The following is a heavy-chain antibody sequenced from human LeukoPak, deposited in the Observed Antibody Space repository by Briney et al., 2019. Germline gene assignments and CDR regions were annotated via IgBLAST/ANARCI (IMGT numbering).Heavy chain of an antibody. CDR2: IIQDGNEK. CDR1: GFPFSTYW. D-gene: IGHD2-2*01. J-gene: IGHJ4*01. CDR3: LKDADY. V-gene: IGHV3-7*01. Sequence: GGFLRLSCAVSGFPFSTYWMTWVRQAPGKGLEWVANIIQDGNEKFYVGSVKGRFTISRDNAKNTVYLQMDSLRAEDTAVYYCLKDADYWGHGTRVTVSS.